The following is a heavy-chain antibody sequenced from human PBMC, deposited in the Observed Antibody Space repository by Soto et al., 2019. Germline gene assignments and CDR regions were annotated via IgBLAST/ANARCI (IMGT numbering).Heavy chain of an antibody. V-gene: IGHV3-23*01. J-gene: IGHJ4*02. D-gene: IGHD6-6*01. CDR2: ICYSGGKT. Sequence: GGSLRLSCAASGFTFSSYGMHWVRQAPGKGLEWVSVICYSGGKTYYADSVKGRFTISRDNSKNTLYLQMNSLRAEDTAVYYCAKDFVSLSPFDYWGQGTLVTVSS. CDR3: AKDFVSLSPFDY. CDR1: GFTFSSYG.